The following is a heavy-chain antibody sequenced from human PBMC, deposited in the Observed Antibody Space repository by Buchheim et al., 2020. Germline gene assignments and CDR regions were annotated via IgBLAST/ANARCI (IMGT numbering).Heavy chain of an antibody. CDR1: GYTFTSFF. J-gene: IGHJ6*03. Sequence: QVQLVQSGTEVKKPGASVKVSCMASGYTFTSFFMHWVRQAPGQGLEWMGMINPRSGSTGHAQKLQGRVTMTRDTATNIVYMELSSLRSEDTAVYYCARDSRFGQQVDYYYYMDVWGEGTT. D-gene: IGHD6-13*01. CDR3: ARDSRFGQQVDYYYYMDV. V-gene: IGHV1-46*04. CDR2: INPRSGST.